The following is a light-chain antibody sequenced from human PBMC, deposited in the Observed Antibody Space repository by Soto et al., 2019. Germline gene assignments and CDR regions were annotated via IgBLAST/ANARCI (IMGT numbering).Light chain of an antibody. CDR1: QSASTY. V-gene: IGKV3-11*01. CDR2: DAS. J-gene: IGKJ4*01. Sequence: EIVLTQSPATLSLSPGERATLSCRASQSASTYLAWYQQKPGQAPRLLIFDASNRATGIPVRFSGSGSGTDFTLTISSLEPEDFAVYYCQQRRSWPLTFGGGTKVEIK. CDR3: QQRRSWPLT.